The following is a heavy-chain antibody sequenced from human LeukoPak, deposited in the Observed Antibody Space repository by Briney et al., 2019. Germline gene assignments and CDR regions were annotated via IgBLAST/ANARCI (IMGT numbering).Heavy chain of an antibody. V-gene: IGHV4-34*01. CDR1: GGSFSGYY. Sequence: PSETLSLTCAVYGGSFSGYYWSWLRQPPGKGLEWIGEINHSGSTNYNPSLKSRVTISVDTSKNQFSLKLSSVTAADTAVYYCARGLKLWFGESNYYYMDVWGKGTAVTVSS. CDR3: ARGLKLWFGESNYYYMDV. D-gene: IGHD3-10*01. J-gene: IGHJ6*03. CDR2: INHSGST.